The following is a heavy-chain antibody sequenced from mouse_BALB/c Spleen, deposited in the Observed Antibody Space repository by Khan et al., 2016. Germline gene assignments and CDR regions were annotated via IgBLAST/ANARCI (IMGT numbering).Heavy chain of an antibody. CDR1: GDSITSGY. J-gene: IGHJ2*01. D-gene: IGHD2-1*01. CDR2: ISYSGST. CDR3: ASMVTTYYFDY. V-gene: IGHV3-8*02. Sequence: EVQLQESGPSLVKPSQTLSLTCSVTGDSITSGYWNWIRKFPGNKLEYMGYISYSGSTYYNPSLTSRLSITRDTSTNQYYLQLTSVTTEDTSTYDGASMVTTYYFDYWGQGTTLTVSS.